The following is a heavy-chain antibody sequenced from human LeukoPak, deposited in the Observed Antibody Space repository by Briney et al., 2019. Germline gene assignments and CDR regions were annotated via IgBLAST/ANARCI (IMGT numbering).Heavy chain of an antibody. CDR1: GGSISSYY. J-gene: IGHJ2*01. CDR2: IYTSGST. D-gene: IGHD1-26*01. Sequence: SETLSLTCTVSGGSISSYYWSWIRRPAGEGLEWIGRIYTSGSTNYNPSLKSRVTMSVDTSKNQFSLKLSSVTAADTAVYYCARDGTARPYWYFDLWGRGTLVTVSS. V-gene: IGHV4-4*07. CDR3: ARDGTARPYWYFDL.